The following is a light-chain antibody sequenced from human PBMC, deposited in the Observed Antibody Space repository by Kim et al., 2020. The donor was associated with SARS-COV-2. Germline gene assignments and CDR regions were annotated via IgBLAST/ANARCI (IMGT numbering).Light chain of an antibody. J-gene: IGLJ2*01. CDR3: QSYDSSNHVV. CDR1: SGSIASNY. V-gene: IGLV6-57*02. CDR2: DDN. Sequence: TVTTSCTGGSGSIASNYVQWYQQRPGSAPTTVLYDDNQRPSGVPVRFSGSIDRSSNSASLTISGLKTEDEADYYCQSYDSSNHVVFGGGTQLTVL.